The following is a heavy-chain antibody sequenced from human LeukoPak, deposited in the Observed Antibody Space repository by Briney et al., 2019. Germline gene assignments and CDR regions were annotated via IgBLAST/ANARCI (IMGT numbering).Heavy chain of an antibody. V-gene: IGHV3-11*04. Sequence: GGSLRLSCAVSGFNFNDHDMTWIRQPPGKGLEWISYISSSSSSRYNADSVRGRFAISRDNSKNSMYLQMNSLRAEDTAVYYCARSNSGGYMSFEIWGQGTMVTVSS. CDR1: GFNFNDHD. J-gene: IGHJ3*02. CDR3: ARSNSGGYMSFEI. D-gene: IGHD3-22*01. CDR2: ISSSSSSR.